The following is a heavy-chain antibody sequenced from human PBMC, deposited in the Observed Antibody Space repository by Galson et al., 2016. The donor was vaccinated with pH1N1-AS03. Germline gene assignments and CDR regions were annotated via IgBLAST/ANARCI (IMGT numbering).Heavy chain of an antibody. CDR2: IYARASAV. J-gene: IGHJ5*02. D-gene: IGHD2/OR15-2a*01. CDR3: ARHGEPSTLSAWFDP. Sequence: QSGAEVKKPGESLRTSCRASGFTFTTYWIGWVRQLPGKGLEWLGLIYARASAVRYTPSFQGQVTFSVDESSDTADLQWSRLRAADTAMYFCARHGEPSTLSAWFDPWGQGTLVTVSS. CDR1: GFTFTTYW. V-gene: IGHV5-51*01.